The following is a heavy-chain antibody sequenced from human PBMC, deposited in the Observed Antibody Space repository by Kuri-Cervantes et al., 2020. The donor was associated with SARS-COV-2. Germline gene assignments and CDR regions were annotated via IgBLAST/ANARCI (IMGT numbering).Heavy chain of an antibody. V-gene: IGHV3-30*01. J-gene: IGHJ4*02. D-gene: IGHD3-22*01. CDR2: ISYDGSNK. CDR3: ASGYYYAMFDY. CDR1: GFTFSSYA. Sequence: GESLKISCAASGFTFSSYAMSWVRQAPGKGLEWVAVISYDGSNKYHADSVKGRFTISRDNSKNTLYLQMNSLRAEDTAVYYCASGYYYAMFDYWGQGTLVTVSS.